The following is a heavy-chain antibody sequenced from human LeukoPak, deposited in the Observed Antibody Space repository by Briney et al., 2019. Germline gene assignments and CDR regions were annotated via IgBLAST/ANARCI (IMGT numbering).Heavy chain of an antibody. CDR2: ISGSGAKT. Sequence: GGSLRLSCAASGFTFSTYAMNWVRQAPGKGLEWVSGISGSGAKTYYADSVKGRFTISRDNSRNTLYIQMNSLRVEDTAVYYCSKDPVPHGNGLYWFDPWGQGTLVTVSS. J-gene: IGHJ5*02. CDR1: GFTFSTYA. V-gene: IGHV3-23*01. D-gene: IGHD1-14*01. CDR3: SKDPVPHGNGLYWFDP.